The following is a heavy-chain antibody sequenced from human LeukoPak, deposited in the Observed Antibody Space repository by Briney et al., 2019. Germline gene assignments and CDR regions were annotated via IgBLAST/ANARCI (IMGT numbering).Heavy chain of an antibody. CDR2: IYSGGST. Sequence: PGGSLRLSCAASGFTVSSNYMSWVRQAPGKGLEWVSVIYSGGSTYYADSVKGRFTISRDNSKNTLYLQMNSLRAEDTAVYYCAKDPFPEYSSSWYKGYFDYWGQGTLVTVSS. D-gene: IGHD6-13*01. J-gene: IGHJ4*02. CDR3: AKDPFPEYSSSWYKGYFDY. CDR1: GFTVSSNY. V-gene: IGHV3-53*05.